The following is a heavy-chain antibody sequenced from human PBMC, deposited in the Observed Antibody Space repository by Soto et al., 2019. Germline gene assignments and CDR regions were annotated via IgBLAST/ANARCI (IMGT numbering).Heavy chain of an antibody. CDR1: GDSISNLDYF. CDR2: IYKSATT. J-gene: IGHJ5*01. CDR3: ARGRYCLTGRCFPNWFDS. Sequence: SETLSLTCSVSGDSISNLDYFWAWIRQPPGQALEYIGYIYKSATTYYNPPFESRVAISVDTSKGQFSLHVTSVTAADTAVYFCARGRYCLTGRCFPNWFDSWGQGALVTVSS. D-gene: IGHD7-27*01. V-gene: IGHV4-30-4*01.